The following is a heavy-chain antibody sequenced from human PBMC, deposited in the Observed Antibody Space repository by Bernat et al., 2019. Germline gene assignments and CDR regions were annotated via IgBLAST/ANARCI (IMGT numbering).Heavy chain of an antibody. V-gene: IGHV1-18*01. Sequence: QVQLVQSGAEVKKPGASVKVSCKASGYTFTSYGISWVRQPPGQGLEWMGWISEYNGNTNYAQKVQGRVNMNTDTSTSTAYMELRSLGSDDAAVYYCARVSSSSLGGDAFDIWGQGTMVTVSS. D-gene: IGHD6-6*01. CDR2: ISEYNGNT. J-gene: IGHJ3*02. CDR3: ARVSSSSLGGDAFDI. CDR1: GYTFTSYG.